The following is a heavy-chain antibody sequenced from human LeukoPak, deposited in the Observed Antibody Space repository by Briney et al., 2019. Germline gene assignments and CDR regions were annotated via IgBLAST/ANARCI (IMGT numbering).Heavy chain of an antibody. CDR2: IYSDGSTT. CDR1: GFTFSNYW. J-gene: IGHJ3*02. V-gene: IGHV3-74*01. Sequence: PGGSLRLSCAASGFTFSNYWMHWVRHPPGKGLEWVSRIYSDGSTTRYAGCVKGRFTIARDNAKNTLFLQMNSLRAGDTAVYYCARDLGGGDAFDIWGQGTMVTVSS. D-gene: IGHD3-16*01. CDR3: ARDLGGGDAFDI.